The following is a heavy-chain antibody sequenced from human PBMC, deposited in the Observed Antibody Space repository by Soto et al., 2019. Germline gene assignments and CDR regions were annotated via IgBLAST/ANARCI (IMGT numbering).Heavy chain of an antibody. CDR2: IYSGGST. D-gene: IGHD6-19*01. V-gene: IGHV3-66*01. CDR3: ARDLRAWGGWHDAFNI. J-gene: IGHJ3*02. CDR1: GFTVSSNY. Sequence: EVQLVESGGGLVQPGGSLRLSCAASGFTVSSNYMSWVRQAPGKGLEWVSVIYSGGSTYYADSVKGRFTISRDNSKNTLYLQMNSLRAEDTAVYYCARDLRAWGGWHDAFNIWGQGTMVTVSS.